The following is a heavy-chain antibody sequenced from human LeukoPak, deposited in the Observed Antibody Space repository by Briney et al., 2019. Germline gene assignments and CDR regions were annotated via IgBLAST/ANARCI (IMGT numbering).Heavy chain of an antibody. CDR3: ARDYYDSSGSSWFDP. Sequence: QTGGSLRLSCAASGFTFDDYAMHWVRQAPGKGLEWVSLISWDGGSTYYADSVKGRFTISRDNSKNSLYLQMNSLRAKDTALYYCARDYYDSSGSSWFDPWGQGTLVTVSS. D-gene: IGHD3-22*01. CDR1: GFTFDDYA. J-gene: IGHJ5*02. V-gene: IGHV3-43D*03. CDR2: ISWDGGST.